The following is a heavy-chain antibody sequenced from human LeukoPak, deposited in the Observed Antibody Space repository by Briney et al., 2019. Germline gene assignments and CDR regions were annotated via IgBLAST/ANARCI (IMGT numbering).Heavy chain of an antibody. V-gene: IGHV3-48*02. CDR3: ARASFQRWLQLGGD. CDR1: GFTFSTYS. CDR2: ISSSSSTI. D-gene: IGHD5-24*01. Sequence: PGGSLRLSCTASGFTFSTYSMNWVRQAPGKGLEWVSYISSSSSTIYYADSVRGRFTISRDNAKNSLYLQMNSLRDEDTAGYYCARASFQRWLQLGGDWGQGALVTVSS. J-gene: IGHJ4*02.